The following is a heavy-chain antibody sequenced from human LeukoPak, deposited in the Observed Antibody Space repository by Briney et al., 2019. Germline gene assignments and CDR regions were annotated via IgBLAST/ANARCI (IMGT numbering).Heavy chain of an antibody. D-gene: IGHD6-13*01. CDR3: ARLGPYSSSWYYFDY. J-gene: IGHJ4*02. CDR1: GGSISSYY. CDR2: IYYSGST. Sequence: SETLSLTRTVSGGSISSYYWSWIRQPPGKGLEWIGYIYYSGSTYYNPSLKSRVTISADTSKNQFSLRLSSVTAADTAVYYCARLGPYSSSWYYFDYWGQGTLVTVSS. V-gene: IGHV4-59*01.